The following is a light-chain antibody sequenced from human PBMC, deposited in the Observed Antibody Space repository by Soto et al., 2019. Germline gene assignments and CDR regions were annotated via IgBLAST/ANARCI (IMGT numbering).Light chain of an antibody. Sequence: EIVMTQSPATLSVSPGERATLSCRASQSVGRNLAWYQQKPGQAPRLLISGASTRATDIPARFSGSGSGTEFTLTISSLQSEDFATYYCQQLKSYPQTFGQGTKVEIK. CDR3: QQLKSYPQT. CDR2: GAS. J-gene: IGKJ1*01. CDR1: QSVGRN. V-gene: IGKV3-15*01.